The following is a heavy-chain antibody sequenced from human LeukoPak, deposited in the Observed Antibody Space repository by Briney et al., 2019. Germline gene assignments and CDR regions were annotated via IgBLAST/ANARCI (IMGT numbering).Heavy chain of an antibody. V-gene: IGHV3-72*01. Sequence: GGSLRLSCAASGFTFSDHYMDWVRQAPGKGLEWVGRIRNKANSYTTEYAASVKGRFTISRDDSRSSLYLQMNSLKTEDTSVYYCTRVYSSSWSGSYFDYWGQGTLVTVSS. D-gene: IGHD6-13*01. CDR3: TRVYSSSWSGSYFDY. J-gene: IGHJ4*02. CDR2: IRNKANSYTT. CDR1: GFTFSDHY.